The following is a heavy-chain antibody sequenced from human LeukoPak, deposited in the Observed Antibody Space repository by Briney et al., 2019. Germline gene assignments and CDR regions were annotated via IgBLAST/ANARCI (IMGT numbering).Heavy chain of an antibody. Sequence: PSETLSLTCGVSGGSFSGFFWTWIRQSPGRGLEWIGEINRRGTTYYNPSLESRLAISLDTSRNLFFLNLTSVTAADTAVYFCARGGTTYFSGSGTHPWGQGTLVPVSS. V-gene: IGHV4-34*01. CDR1: GGSFSGFF. CDR3: ARGGTTYFSGSGTHP. D-gene: IGHD3-10*01. J-gene: IGHJ5*02. CDR2: INRRGTT.